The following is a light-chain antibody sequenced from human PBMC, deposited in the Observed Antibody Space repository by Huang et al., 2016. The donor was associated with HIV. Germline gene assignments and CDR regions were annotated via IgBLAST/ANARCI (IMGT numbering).Light chain of an antibody. CDR2: KAS. J-gene: IGKJ1*01. V-gene: IGKV1-5*03. CDR3: QQYNSLAWT. CDR1: QSISSW. Sequence: DIQMTQSPSTLSASVGDRVTITCRASQSISSWLAWYQQKPGKAPNLLIYKASSLESGVPSRFSGSGSGSQFTLTSSSLQPDDFATYYCQQYNSLAWTFGQGTKVEIK.